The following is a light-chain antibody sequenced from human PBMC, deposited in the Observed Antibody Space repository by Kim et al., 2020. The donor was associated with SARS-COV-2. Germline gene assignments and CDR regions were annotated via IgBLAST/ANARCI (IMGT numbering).Light chain of an antibody. J-gene: IGKJ2*01. CDR2: GAS. CDR1: QRVSSSY. Sequence: LAPVERAALSCRASQRVSSSYLAWYQQKPGQAPRLLIYGASSRATGIPDRFSGSGSGTDFTLTISRLEPEDFAVYYCQQYGSSPKTFGQGTKLEI. CDR3: QQYGSSPKT. V-gene: IGKV3-20*01.